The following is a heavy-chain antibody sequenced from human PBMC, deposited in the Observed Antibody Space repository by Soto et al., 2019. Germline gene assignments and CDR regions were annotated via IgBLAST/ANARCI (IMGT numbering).Heavy chain of an antibody. V-gene: IGHV1-8*01. Sequence: QVQLVQSGAEVKKPGASVKVSCKASGYTFTSYDINWVRQATGQGLEWMGWMNPNSGNTGYAQKLQGRVTMTSNTCISTAYMELSRLRCEDTAVEFCAGGGGDYYYYYGMDVWGQGTTVTVSS. D-gene: IGHD3-16*01. J-gene: IGHJ6*02. CDR2: MNPNSGNT. CDR3: AGGGGDYYYYYGMDV. CDR1: GYTFTSYD.